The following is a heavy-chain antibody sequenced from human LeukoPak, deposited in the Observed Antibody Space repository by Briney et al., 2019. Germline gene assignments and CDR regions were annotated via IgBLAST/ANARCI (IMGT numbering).Heavy chain of an antibody. Sequence: GGSLRLSCAASGFTFSSYWMSWVRQAPGKGLEWVANIKQDGSEKYYVDSVKGRFTISRDNAKNSPYLQMNSLRAEDTAVYYCARRWWLVSVDAFDIWGQGTMVTVSS. CDR3: ARRWWLVSVDAFDI. D-gene: IGHD6-19*01. J-gene: IGHJ3*02. CDR1: GFTFSSYW. CDR2: IKQDGSEK. V-gene: IGHV3-7*01.